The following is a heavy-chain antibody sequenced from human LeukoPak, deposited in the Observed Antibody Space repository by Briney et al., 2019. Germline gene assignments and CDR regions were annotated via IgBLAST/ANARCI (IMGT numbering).Heavy chain of an antibody. J-gene: IGHJ4*02. CDR2: INPSAGNT. V-gene: IGHV1-46*01. Sequence: ASVKVSCKASGSTFTTYYMHWVRQAPAQGLEWMGIINPSAGNTNYAQKFQDRVTMTRDTSTSTVYMELSSLRSEDTAVYYCARGVNYYDSGGYYQTFDYWGQGTMVTVSS. CDR1: GSTFTTYY. D-gene: IGHD3-22*01. CDR3: ARGVNYYDSGGYYQTFDY.